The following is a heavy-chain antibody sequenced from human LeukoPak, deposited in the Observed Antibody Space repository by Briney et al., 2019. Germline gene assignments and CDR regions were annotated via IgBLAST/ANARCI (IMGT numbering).Heavy chain of an antibody. J-gene: IGHJ6*02. CDR2: IWYDGSNK. CDR3: ARVKDTSYGMDV. V-gene: IGHV3-33*01. D-gene: IGHD2-15*01. Sequence: GGSLRLSCAASGFTFSSYGMHWVRQAPGKGLEWVAVIWYDGSNKYYVDSVQGRFTISRDNSKNTLYLQMSSLRAEDTAVYYCARVKDTSYGMDVWGQGTTLTVSS. CDR1: GFTFSSYG.